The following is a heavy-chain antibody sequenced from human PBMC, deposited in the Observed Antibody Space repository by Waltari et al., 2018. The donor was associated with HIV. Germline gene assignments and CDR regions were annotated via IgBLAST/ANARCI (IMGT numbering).Heavy chain of an antibody. CDR1: VGSISSSRPH. Sequence: QLQLQESGTGLVKPSETLSLPCPVSVGSISSSRPHRGWIRPPPGKGLEWLATIASSGSSFYNPSLKSRLTISVDTSKNRFSLRLSAVTAADTAVYYCARHLNHGHDYVWGSYRPFDYWGQGTLVTVSS. J-gene: IGHJ4*02. CDR2: IASSGSS. D-gene: IGHD3-16*02. V-gene: IGHV4-39*01. CDR3: ARHLNHGHDYVWGSYRPFDY.